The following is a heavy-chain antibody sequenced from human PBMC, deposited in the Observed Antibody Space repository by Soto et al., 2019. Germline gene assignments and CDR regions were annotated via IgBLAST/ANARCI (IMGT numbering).Heavy chain of an antibody. CDR2: FDPEDGET. Sequence: ASVKVSCKXSGYTLTELSMHWVRQAPGKGLEWMGGFDPEDGETIYAQKFQGRVTMTEDTSTDTAYMELSSLRSEDTAVYYCATVHYDFWSGYYYYFDYWGQGTLVTVSS. V-gene: IGHV1-24*01. CDR1: GYTLTELS. D-gene: IGHD3-3*01. CDR3: ATVHYDFWSGYYYYFDY. J-gene: IGHJ4*02.